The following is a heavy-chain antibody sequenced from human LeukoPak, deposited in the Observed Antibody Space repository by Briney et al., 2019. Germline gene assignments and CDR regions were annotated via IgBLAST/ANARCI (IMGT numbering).Heavy chain of an antibody. CDR2: IWYDGSNK. V-gene: IGHV3-30*02. D-gene: IGHD2-21*02. J-gene: IGHJ4*02. CDR3: AKDPTSSLYCGGDCYSSYFDY. Sequence: GGSLRLSCAASGFTFSSYGMHWVRQAPGKGLEWVAVIWYDGSNKYYADSVKGRFTISRDNSKNTLYLQMNSLRAEDTAVYYCAKDPTSSLYCGGDCYSSYFDYWGQGTLVTVSS. CDR1: GFTFSSYG.